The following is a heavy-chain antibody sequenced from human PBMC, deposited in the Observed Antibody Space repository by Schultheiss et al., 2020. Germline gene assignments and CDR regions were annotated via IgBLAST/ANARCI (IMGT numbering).Heavy chain of an antibody. Sequence: SETLSLTCTVSGGSISSYYWSWIRQPPGKGLEWIGYIYYSGSTDYNPSLKSRVTISVDTSKNHFSLKLSSVTAADTAVYYCARSPPLLEPDDYWGQGTLVTVSS. V-gene: IGHV4-59*12. D-gene: IGHD3-10*01. CDR3: ARSPPLLEPDDY. J-gene: IGHJ4*02. CDR2: IYYSGST. CDR1: GGSISSYY.